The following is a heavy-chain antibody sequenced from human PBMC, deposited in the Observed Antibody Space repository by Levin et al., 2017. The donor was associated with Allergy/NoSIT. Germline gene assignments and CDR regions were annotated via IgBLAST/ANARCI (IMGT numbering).Heavy chain of an antibody. CDR2: ITGGGFNT. Sequence: GGSLRLSCAVSGFTISDYAMAWVRQAPGKGLEWVSVITGGGFNTYYGDSVKGRFIVSRDDSKDTLYLELNSLGGEDTAVYYCAKKQGGTSGFSFDVWGQGTMVTVSS. D-gene: IGHD1-1*01. J-gene: IGHJ3*01. V-gene: IGHV3-23*01. CDR3: AKKQGGTSGFSFDV. CDR1: GFTISDYA.